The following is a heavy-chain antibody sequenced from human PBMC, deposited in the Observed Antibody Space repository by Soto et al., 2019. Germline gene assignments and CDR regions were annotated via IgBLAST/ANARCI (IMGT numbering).Heavy chain of an antibody. V-gene: IGHV3-48*03. CDR3: AKGHVFVAPQNCRTFDS. CDR2: ITSSGGTT. D-gene: IGHD2-21*01. J-gene: IGHJ4*02. Sequence: PGGSLRLSCEASGFTFSHFEMSWVRQAQVKGLEWISYITSSGGTTYYADSVKGRFTISRDNTKNSLYLQMNSLRAEDTAVYYCAKGHVFVAPQNCRTFDSWGQLSLVTLSS. CDR1: GFTFSHFE.